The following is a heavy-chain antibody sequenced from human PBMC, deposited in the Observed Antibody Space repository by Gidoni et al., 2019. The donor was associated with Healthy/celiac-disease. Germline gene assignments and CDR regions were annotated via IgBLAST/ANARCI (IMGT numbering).Heavy chain of an antibody. CDR2: ISWNSGSI. J-gene: IGHJ6*03. CDR3: AKDTGQYYYYYMDV. Sequence: EVQLVESGGGLVQPGRSLRVSCAASGFTFDDYAMHWVRQAPGKGLEWVSGISWNSGSIGYADSVKGRFTISRDNAKNSLYLQMNSLRAEDTALYYCAKDTGQYYYYYMDVWGKGTTVTVSS. CDR1: GFTFDDYA. V-gene: IGHV3-9*01. D-gene: IGHD2-8*02.